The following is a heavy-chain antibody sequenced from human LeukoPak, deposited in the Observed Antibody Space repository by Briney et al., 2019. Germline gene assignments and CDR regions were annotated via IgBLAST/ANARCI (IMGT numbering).Heavy chain of an antibody. CDR1: GASFNTGDYY. CDR3: ARGAPPDS. Sequence: SQTLSLTCIVSGASFNTGDYYWNWLRQHPGKGLEWIGYIYNSGSTYYNPSLKSRVTISVDTSKNHFSLRLTSVTAADSAVYYCARGAPPDSWGQGTLVTVSS. V-gene: IGHV4-31*03. J-gene: IGHJ4*02. CDR2: IYNSGST.